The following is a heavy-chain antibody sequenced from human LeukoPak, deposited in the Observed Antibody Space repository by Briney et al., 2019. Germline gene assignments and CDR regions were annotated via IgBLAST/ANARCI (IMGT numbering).Heavy chain of an antibody. V-gene: IGHV3-23*01. Sequence: GGSLRLSCAASGFTFDDYGMSWVRQAPGKGLEWVSAISGSGGSTYYADSVKGRFTISRDNSKNTLYLQMNSLRAEDTAVYYCAIARPYYDSSVWGQGTLVTVSS. D-gene: IGHD3-22*01. CDR1: GFTFDDYG. CDR3: AIARPYYDSSV. CDR2: ISGSGGST. J-gene: IGHJ4*02.